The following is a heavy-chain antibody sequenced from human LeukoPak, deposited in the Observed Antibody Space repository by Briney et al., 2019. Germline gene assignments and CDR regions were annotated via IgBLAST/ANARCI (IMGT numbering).Heavy chain of an antibody. CDR2: INHSGST. J-gene: IGHJ4*02. CDR1: GGSFSGYY. CDR3: VRYGSLYYFDY. Sequence: PSETLSLTCAVYGGSFSGYYWSWIRRPPGKGLEWIGEINHSGSTNYNPSLKSRVTISVDTSKNQFSLKLSSVTAADTAVYYCVRYGSLYYFDYWGQGTLVTVPS. D-gene: IGHD4-17*01. V-gene: IGHV4-34*01.